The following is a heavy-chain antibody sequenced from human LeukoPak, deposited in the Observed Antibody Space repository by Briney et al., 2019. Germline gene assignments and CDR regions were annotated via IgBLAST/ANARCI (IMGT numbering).Heavy chain of an antibody. Sequence: SETLSLTCTVSGGSISSYYWSWIRQPPGKGLEWIGYIYYSGSTNYNPSLKSRVTISVDTSKNQFSLKLNSVTAADTAVYYCARVAAGIGFFQHWGQGTLVTVSS. CDR1: GGSISSYY. J-gene: IGHJ1*01. CDR3: ARVAAGIGFFQH. CDR2: IYYSGST. D-gene: IGHD6-13*01. V-gene: IGHV4-59*08.